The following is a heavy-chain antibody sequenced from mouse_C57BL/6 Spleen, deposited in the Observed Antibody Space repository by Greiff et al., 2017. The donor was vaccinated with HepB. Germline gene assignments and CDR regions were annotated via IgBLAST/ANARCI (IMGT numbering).Heavy chain of an antibody. Sequence: QVQLQQSGPELVKPGASVKISCKASGYSFTSYYIHWVKQRPGQGLEWIGWIYPGSGNTKYNEQFKGKATLTADTSSSTAYMQLSSLTSEDSAVYYCARAGTTVVAPSYWYFDVWGTGTTVTVSS. CDR1: GYSFTSYY. CDR2: IYPGSGNT. CDR3: ARAGTTVVAPSYWYFDV. V-gene: IGHV1-66*01. J-gene: IGHJ1*03. D-gene: IGHD1-1*01.